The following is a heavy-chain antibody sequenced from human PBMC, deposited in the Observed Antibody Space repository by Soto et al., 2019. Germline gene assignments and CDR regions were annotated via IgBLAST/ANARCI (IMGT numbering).Heavy chain of an antibody. CDR1: GGSFGNSA. V-gene: IGHV1-69*13. CDR3: ATGVIWIGYFTVDS. J-gene: IGHJ4*02. CDR2: FIPVYRTL. Sequence: VASVEVSCKXSGGSFGNSAINWARQTPGQGLEWLGGFIPVYRTLNYAQKFQGRVTITADESTGTAYMTLSSLASDDTAVYYCATGVIWIGYFTVDSWGQGTRVTVSS. D-gene: IGHD3-3*01.